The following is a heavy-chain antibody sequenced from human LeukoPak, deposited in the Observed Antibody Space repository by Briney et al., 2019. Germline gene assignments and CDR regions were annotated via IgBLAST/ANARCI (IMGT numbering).Heavy chain of an antibody. CDR3: ARAPTFSGWFDY. CDR2: IYYSGGT. Sequence: SETLSLTCTVSGGSMSSYYWSWIRQPPGKGLEWIGYIYYSGGTNYNPSLKSRVTISVDTSKNQFSLKLSSVTAADTAVYYCARAPTFSGWFDYWGQGTLVTVSS. D-gene: IGHD6-19*01. V-gene: IGHV4-59*01. CDR1: GGSMSSYY. J-gene: IGHJ4*02.